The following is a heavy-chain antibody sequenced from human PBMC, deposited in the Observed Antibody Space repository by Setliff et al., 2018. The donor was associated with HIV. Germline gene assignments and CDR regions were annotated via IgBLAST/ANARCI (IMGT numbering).Heavy chain of an antibody. CDR3: TIGHYTKSSG. D-gene: IGHD3-3*01. Sequence: GGSLRLSCAAPGFTFSSLWMNWVRQAPGKGLEWVANINEDGSEKNYVDSVKGRFTISRDNPKNSLFLQMDSLRAEDTAVYYCTIGHYTKSSGWGQGTLVTVSS. V-gene: IGHV3-7*03. CDR2: INEDGSEK. CDR1: GFTFSSLW. J-gene: IGHJ4*02.